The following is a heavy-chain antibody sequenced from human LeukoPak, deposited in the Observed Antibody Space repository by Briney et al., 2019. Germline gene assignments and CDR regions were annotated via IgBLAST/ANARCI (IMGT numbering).Heavy chain of an antibody. J-gene: IGHJ3*02. D-gene: IGHD4-17*01. V-gene: IGHV4-4*02. CDR3: ARVGEGDYQASDDAFDI. CDR1: GGSISSSNW. CDR2: IYHSGST. Sequence: SGTLSLTCAVSGGSISSSNWWSWVRQPPGKGLEWIGEIYHSGSTNYNPSLKSRVTISVDKSKNQFSLKLSSVTAADTAVYYCARVGEGDYQASDDAFDIWGQGTMVTVSS.